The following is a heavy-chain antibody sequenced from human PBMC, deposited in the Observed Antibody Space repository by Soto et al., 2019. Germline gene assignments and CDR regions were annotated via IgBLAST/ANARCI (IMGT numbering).Heavy chain of an antibody. Sequence: GGSLRLSCAASGFTFSDYWMHWVRQAPGEGLVWVSRINSNGRTISYADSVKGRFTISRDNAKNTVYLQMNSLRAEDTAVYYCARDHVVSRNWFDPWGQGTLVTVSS. CDR1: GFTFSDYW. CDR3: ARDHVVSRNWFDP. CDR2: INSNGRTI. V-gene: IGHV3-74*01. J-gene: IGHJ5*02. D-gene: IGHD2-21*01.